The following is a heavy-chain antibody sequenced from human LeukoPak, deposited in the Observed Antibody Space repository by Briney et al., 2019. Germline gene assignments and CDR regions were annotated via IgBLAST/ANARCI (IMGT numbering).Heavy chain of an antibody. D-gene: IGHD5-24*01. CDR2: IYYSGST. CDR1: GGSISSGGYY. CDR3: ARGGRWLPFDY. J-gene: IGHJ4*02. V-gene: IGHV4-31*03. Sequence: SETLSLTCTVSGGSISSGGYYWSWIRQHPGKGLEWIGYIYYSGSTYYNPSLKSRVTISVDTSKNQFSLKLSSVTAADTAVYYCARGGRWLPFDYWGQGTLVTVSS.